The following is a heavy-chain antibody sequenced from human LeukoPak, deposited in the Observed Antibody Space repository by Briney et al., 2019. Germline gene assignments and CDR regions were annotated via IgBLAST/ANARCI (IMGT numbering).Heavy chain of an antibody. D-gene: IGHD2-2*01. Sequence: PSETLSLTCVVSGGSISNSNWWTWVRQPPGEGLEWIAEIHHSGNTNYSPSLKSRVTISVDKSENQFSLRLSSVTAADTAIYYCARTYCSSTSCFYFDYWGQGTLVTISS. CDR2: IHHSGNT. J-gene: IGHJ4*02. CDR3: ARTYCSSTSCFYFDY. CDR1: GGSISNSNW. V-gene: IGHV4-4*02.